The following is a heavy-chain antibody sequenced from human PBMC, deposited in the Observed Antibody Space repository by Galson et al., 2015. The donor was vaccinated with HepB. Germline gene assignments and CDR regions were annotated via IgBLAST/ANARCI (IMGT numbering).Heavy chain of an antibody. D-gene: IGHD6-19*01. Sequence: SLRLSCAASGFTFSNYGMHWVRQAPGKGLEWVAVISYDGSNKYYADSVTGRLTISRDNSKNTLYLQMNSLRAEDTALYYCAKDPYLYSALAGTMAGFDYWGQGTLVTVSS. CDR3: AKDPYLYSALAGTMAGFDY. CDR1: GFTFSNYG. J-gene: IGHJ4*02. CDR2: ISYDGSNK. V-gene: IGHV3-30*18.